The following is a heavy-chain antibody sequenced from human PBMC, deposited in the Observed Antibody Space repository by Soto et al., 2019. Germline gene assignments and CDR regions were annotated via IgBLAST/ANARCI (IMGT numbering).Heavy chain of an antibody. Sequence: EVQLVESGGGLVKPGGSLRLSCAASGFTFSSYSMNWVRQAPGKGLEWVSSISSSSSYIYYADSVKGRFTISRDNAKNSLYLQMNSLRAEDTAVYYCARDEYGVLPFGYWGQGTLVTVSS. CDR2: ISSSSSYI. D-gene: IGHD4-17*01. CDR1: GFTFSSYS. J-gene: IGHJ4*02. CDR3: ARDEYGVLPFGY. V-gene: IGHV3-21*01.